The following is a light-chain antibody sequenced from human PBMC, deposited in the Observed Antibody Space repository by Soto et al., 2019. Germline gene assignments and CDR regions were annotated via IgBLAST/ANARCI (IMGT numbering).Light chain of an antibody. CDR1: QSISSW. CDR2: DAS. Sequence: DIQMTQSPSTLSATAGDRVTITCRASQSISSWLAWYQQKPGKAPNLLIYDASSLESGVPSRFSGSGSGTEFTLTISSLQPDDFATYYCQQYNSYWGTFGQGTKVDI. V-gene: IGKV1-5*01. CDR3: QQYNSYWGT. J-gene: IGKJ1*01.